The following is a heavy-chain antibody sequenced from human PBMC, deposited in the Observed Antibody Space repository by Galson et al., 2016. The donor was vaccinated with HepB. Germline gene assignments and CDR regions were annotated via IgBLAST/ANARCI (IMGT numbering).Heavy chain of an antibody. CDR2: INAGNGNT. J-gene: IGHJ5*02. V-gene: IGHV1-3*01. D-gene: IGHD6-13*01. CDR1: GYTFTNFA. CDR3: ARDTLRGMFDP. Sequence: SVKVSCKASGYTFTNFAMHWVRQAPGQRLEWMGGINAGNGNTKYSQNLQGRVTITRDTAARTGYMELSSLRSEDTAVYYCARDTLRGMFDPWGQGTLVTVSS.